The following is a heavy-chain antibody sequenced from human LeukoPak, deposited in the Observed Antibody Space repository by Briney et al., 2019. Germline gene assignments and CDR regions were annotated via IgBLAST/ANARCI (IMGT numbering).Heavy chain of an antibody. Sequence: SETLSLTCTGSGGSMNPYYWSWIRQPPGKGLEWIAYISHSGSTKYNPSLQSRVIISVDTSKNHFSLKLSSVTTADTAVYYCARGGYYYMDVWGKGTTVTVSS. CDR1: GGSMNPYY. CDR3: ARGGYYYMDV. CDR2: ISHSGST. V-gene: IGHV4-59*01. J-gene: IGHJ6*03.